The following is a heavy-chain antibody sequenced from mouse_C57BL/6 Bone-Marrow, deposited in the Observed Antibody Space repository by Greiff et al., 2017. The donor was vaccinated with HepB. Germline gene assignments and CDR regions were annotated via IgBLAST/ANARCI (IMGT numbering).Heavy chain of an antibody. CDR2: INPGSGGT. CDR3: ARSPLGYGRAWFAY. CDR1: GYAFTNYL. D-gene: IGHD2-14*01. Sequence: QVQLKQSGAELVRPGTSVKVSCKAPGYAFTNYLIEWVKQRPGQGLEWIGVINPGSGGTNYNEKFKGKATLTADKSSSTAYMQLSSLTSEDSAVYFCARSPLGYGRAWFAYWGQGTLVTVSA. V-gene: IGHV1-54*01. J-gene: IGHJ3*01.